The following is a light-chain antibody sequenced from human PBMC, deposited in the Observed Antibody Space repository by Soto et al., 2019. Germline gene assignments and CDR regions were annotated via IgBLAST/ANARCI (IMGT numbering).Light chain of an antibody. CDR3: ASWDDSLNGGV. V-gene: IGLV1-44*01. CDR2: SNN. CDR1: SSNIGSKP. Sequence: QSVLTQPPSTSGTPGQRVIISCSGSSSNIGSKPVDWYQQLPGTAPKVLIFSNNQRPSGVPDRFSGSKSGASASLVINGLQSEDEADYYCASWDDSLNGGVFGGGTKVTVL. J-gene: IGLJ3*02.